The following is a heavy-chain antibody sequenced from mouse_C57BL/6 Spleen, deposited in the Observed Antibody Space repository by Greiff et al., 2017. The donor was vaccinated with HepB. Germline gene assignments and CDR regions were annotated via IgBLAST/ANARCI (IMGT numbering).Heavy chain of an antibody. Sequence: VKLMESGAELVKPGASVKISCKASGYAFSSYWMNWVKQRPGKGLEWIGQIYPGDGDTNYNGKFKGKATLTADKSSSTAYMQLSSLTSEDSAVYFCARSLYDYDGYFDVWGTGTTVTVSS. J-gene: IGHJ1*03. CDR2: IYPGDGDT. CDR3: ARSLYDYDGYFDV. V-gene: IGHV1-80*01. CDR1: GYAFSSYW. D-gene: IGHD2-4*01.